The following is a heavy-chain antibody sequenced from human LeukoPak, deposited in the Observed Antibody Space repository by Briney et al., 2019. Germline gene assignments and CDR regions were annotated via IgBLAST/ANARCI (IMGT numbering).Heavy chain of an antibody. V-gene: IGHV1-69*04. Sequence: SVKVSCKASGYTFTSYDINWVRQATGQGLEWMGRIIPILGIANYAQKFQGRVTITADTSTSTAYMELRSLRSDDTAVYYCARGPSLLWFGEPIDYWGQGTLVTVSS. J-gene: IGHJ4*02. CDR2: IIPILGIA. CDR1: GYTFTSYD. D-gene: IGHD3-10*01. CDR3: ARGPSLLWFGEPIDY.